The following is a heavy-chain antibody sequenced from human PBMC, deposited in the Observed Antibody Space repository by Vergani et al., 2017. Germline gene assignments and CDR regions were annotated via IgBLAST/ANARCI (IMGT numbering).Heavy chain of an antibody. CDR2: VDLSGST. V-gene: IGHV4-38-2*01. CDR3: ARNXYCGGDCYSDAFDI. J-gene: IGHJ3*02. D-gene: IGHD2-21*02. Sequence: VQLQESGPGLVRPSETLSLTCGVSGISITSRFYWGWIRQPPGKGLEWIGNVDLSGSTYYNPSLKSRVTISVDTSKNQFSLKLSSVTAADTAVYYCARNXYCGGDCYSDAFDIWGQGTMVTVSS. CDR1: GISITSRFY.